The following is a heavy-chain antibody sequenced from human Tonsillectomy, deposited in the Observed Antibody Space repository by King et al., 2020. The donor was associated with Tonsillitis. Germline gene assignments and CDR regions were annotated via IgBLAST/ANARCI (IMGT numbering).Heavy chain of an antibody. CDR3: ARGATGPTY. CDR2: IWSDGGNK. V-gene: IGHV3-33*01. D-gene: IGHD1/OR15-1a*01. J-gene: IGHJ4*02. CDR1: GFTYSTYG. Sequence: VQLVESGGGVVQPGRSLRLSCAASGFTYSTYGMHWVRQAPGKGLPWVAVIWSDGGNKYYADAVKGRFTISRDNSKNTLYLQMNSLRAEDTAVYYCARGATGPTYWGQGTLVTVSS.